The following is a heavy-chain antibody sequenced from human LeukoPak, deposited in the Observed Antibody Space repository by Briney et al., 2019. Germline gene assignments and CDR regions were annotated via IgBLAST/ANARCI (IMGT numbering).Heavy chain of an antibody. CDR1: GDSITSSDHC. J-gene: IGHJ2*01. Sequence: SEALSLTCTLSGDSITSSDHCWVWIRQSPGKGLEWIGSVSHSGNTYYKSSLRSRVTVSLDTSKNEFSLILTSVTAADTAEYYCARHLYYSASAFWYIDLWGRGTLVIVSP. D-gene: IGHD3-10*01. CDR2: VSHSGNT. V-gene: IGHV4-39*01. CDR3: ARHLYYSASAFWYIDL.